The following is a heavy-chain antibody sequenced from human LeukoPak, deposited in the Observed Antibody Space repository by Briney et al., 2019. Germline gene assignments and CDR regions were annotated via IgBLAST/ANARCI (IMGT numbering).Heavy chain of an antibody. D-gene: IGHD3-10*01. CDR1: GVTFSNAW. CDR2: IKSKTDGGTT. CDR3: TIFGFAELSFDP. J-gene: IGHJ5*02. V-gene: IGHV3-15*01. Sequence: GGSLRLSCAASGVTFSNAWMTWVRQAPGKGLEWAGRIKSKTDGGTTDYAAPVKGRFTISRDDSKDTLYLQMNSLKTEDTAMYYCTIFGFAELSFDPWGQGTLVTVSS.